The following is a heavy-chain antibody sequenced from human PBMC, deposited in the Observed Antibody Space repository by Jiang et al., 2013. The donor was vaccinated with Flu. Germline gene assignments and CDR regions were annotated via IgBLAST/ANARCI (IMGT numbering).Heavy chain of an antibody. CDR1: GGSISSSSYY. V-gene: IGHV4-39*01. CDR3: ARHWIRCFDP. J-gene: IGHJ5*02. Sequence: ELLKPSETLSLTCTVSGGSISSSSYYWGWIRQPPGKGLEWIGSIYYSGSTYYNPSLKSRVTISVDTSKNQFSLKLSSVTAADPAVYYRARHWIRCFDPWGQGTLVTVSS. D-gene: IGHD4-17*01. CDR2: IYYSGST.